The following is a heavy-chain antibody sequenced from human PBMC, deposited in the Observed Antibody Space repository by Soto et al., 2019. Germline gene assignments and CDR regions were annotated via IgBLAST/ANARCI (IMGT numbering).Heavy chain of an antibody. V-gene: IGHV4-59*01. J-gene: IGHJ4*02. Sequence: PSETLSLTCTVSGGSISTYYWSWIRQPPGKGLEWIGYIYYNGRTNYNPSLESRVTISLDTSKSQFSLKLSSVSAADTAVYYCARDGSGYDFWSGPYFFDYWGPGTLVTVSS. CDR3: ARDGSGYDFWSGPYFFDY. CDR1: GGSISTYY. D-gene: IGHD3-3*01. CDR2: IYYNGRT.